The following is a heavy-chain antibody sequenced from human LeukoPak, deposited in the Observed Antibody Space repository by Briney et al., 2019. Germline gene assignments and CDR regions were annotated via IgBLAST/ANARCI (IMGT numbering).Heavy chain of an antibody. CDR2: ISSSSSYI. CDR1: GFTFSSYS. Sequence: GGSLRLSCAASGFTFSSYSMNWVRQAPGKGLEWVSSISSSSSYIYYADSVRGRFTISRGNAKNSLYLQMNSLRAEDTAVYYCARDEYCSGGSCYLGLYYYYMDVWGKGTTVTVSS. D-gene: IGHD2-15*01. J-gene: IGHJ6*03. CDR3: ARDEYCSGGSCYLGLYYYYMDV. V-gene: IGHV3-21*01.